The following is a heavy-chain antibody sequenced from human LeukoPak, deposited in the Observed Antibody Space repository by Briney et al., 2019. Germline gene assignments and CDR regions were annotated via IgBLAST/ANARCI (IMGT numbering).Heavy chain of an antibody. J-gene: IGHJ4*02. Sequence: GRSLRLSCAPYGFTFSIYRMNWVRQAHGKGLEWVSSISSSSSYIYYADSVKGRLTLSRDKAKNSLYLQMNSLRAEDTAVYYCARDDYTLYYFDYCGQGTLVTVSS. V-gene: IGHV3-21*01. D-gene: IGHD4-11*01. CDR3: ARDDYTLYYFDY. CDR2: ISSSSSYI. CDR1: GFTFSIYR.